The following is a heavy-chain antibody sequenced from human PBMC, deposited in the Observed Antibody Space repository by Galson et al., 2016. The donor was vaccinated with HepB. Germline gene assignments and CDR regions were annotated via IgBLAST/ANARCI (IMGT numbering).Heavy chain of an antibody. D-gene: IGHD6-13*01. CDR1: GFTFSNYY. V-gene: IGHV3-21*01. Sequence: SLRLSCAASGFTFSNYYMHWVRQAPGRGLEWVSSISSSSKYIYYADSMKGRFTISRDNANKSLFLQMESLRADDTAVYYCARDRGIAAGGWFDPWGQGTQVTVSS. CDR2: ISSSSKYI. J-gene: IGHJ5*02. CDR3: ARDRGIAAGGWFDP.